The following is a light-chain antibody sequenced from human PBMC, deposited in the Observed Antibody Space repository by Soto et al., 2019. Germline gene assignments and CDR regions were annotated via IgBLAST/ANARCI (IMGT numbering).Light chain of an antibody. V-gene: IGKV1-6*01. CDR2: AAS. J-gene: IGKJ1*01. CDR1: QDIRND. Sequence: AIQLTHPPSFLSPYVLHRVTITSRASQDIRNDLGWYQQKPGKAPKLLIYAASSLQTGVPSRFSGSGSGTDFTLTISSLQPEDFATYYCLQDYRYPPWTFGQGTKVDI. CDR3: LQDYRYPPWT.